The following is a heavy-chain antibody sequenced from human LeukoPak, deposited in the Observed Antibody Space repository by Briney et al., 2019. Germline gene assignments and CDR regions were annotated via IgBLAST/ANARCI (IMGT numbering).Heavy chain of an antibody. CDR2: INPNSGGT. V-gene: IGHV1-2*02. D-gene: IGHD3-22*01. CDR1: GYTFTGYY. CDR3: ARDYYDSSGYYSPFDY. Sequence: GASVKVSCKASGYTFTGYYMHWVRQAPGQGLEWMGWINPNSGGTNYAQKFQGRVTMTRDTSISTAYMELSRLRSDDTAVYYCARDYYDSSGYYSPFDYWGQGTLVIVSS. J-gene: IGHJ4*02.